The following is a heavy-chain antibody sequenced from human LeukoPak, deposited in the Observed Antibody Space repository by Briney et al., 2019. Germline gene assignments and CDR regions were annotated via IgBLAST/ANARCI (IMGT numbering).Heavy chain of an antibody. CDR1: GFTFSSYG. CDR2: ISGSGGNT. V-gene: IGHV3-NL1*01. CDR3: ARDLHYDILTGYYY. Sequence: PGGSLRLSCAASGFTFSSYGMHWVRQAPGKGLEWVAGISGSGGNTYYADSVKGRFTISRDNSKNTLYLQMNSLRGEDTAVYYCARDLHYDILTGYYYWGQGTLVTVSS. D-gene: IGHD3-9*01. J-gene: IGHJ4*02.